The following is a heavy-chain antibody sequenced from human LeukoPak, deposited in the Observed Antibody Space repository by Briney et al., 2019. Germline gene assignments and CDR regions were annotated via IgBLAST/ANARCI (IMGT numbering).Heavy chain of an antibody. Sequence: SETLSLTCTVSGGSISSSNHYWGWIRQPPGKGLEWIGSILYTGNTHYNPSFKSRATLSVDTSKNQFSLKLSSVTAADTAGYYWAGGGGVGATSVLDYWGQGTLVTVSS. CDR2: ILYTGNT. V-gene: IGHV4-39*07. J-gene: IGHJ4*02. CDR3: AGGGGVGATSVLDY. CDR1: GGSISSSNHY. D-gene: IGHD1-26*01.